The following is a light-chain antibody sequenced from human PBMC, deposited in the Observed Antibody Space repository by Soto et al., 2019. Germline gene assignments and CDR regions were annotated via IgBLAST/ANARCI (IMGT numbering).Light chain of an antibody. J-gene: IGLJ3*02. CDR1: SSDLGASNS. CDR2: EVS. V-gene: IGLV2-14*01. Sequence: QSALTQPASVSGSPGQSITISCTGTSSDLGASNSVSWYQHHPGKAPSLMISEVSNRPSGVSNRFSGSKSGNTASLTISGLQPEDEADYYCSSYTSDSPWVFGGGTKLTVL. CDR3: SSYTSDSPWV.